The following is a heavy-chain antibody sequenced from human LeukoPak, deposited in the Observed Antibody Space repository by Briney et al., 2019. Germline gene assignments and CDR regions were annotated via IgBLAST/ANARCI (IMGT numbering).Heavy chain of an antibody. J-gene: IGHJ2*01. CDR1: GFTFSNFA. V-gene: IGHV3-23*01. D-gene: IGHD6-19*01. Sequence: GGSLRLSCAASGFTFSNFAMSWVRQAPGKGLEWVSGNNEDGGRTYYADSVKGRFTISRDNSKDTLYLQMNSLRAEDTAVYYCARIGGSGWYWYFDLWGRGTLVTVSS. CDR2: NNEDGGRT. CDR3: ARIGGSGWYWYFDL.